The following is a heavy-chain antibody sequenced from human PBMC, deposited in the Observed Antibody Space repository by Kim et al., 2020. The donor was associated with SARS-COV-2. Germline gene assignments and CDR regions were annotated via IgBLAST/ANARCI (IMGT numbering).Heavy chain of an antibody. Sequence: GGSLRLSCAASGFTFSSYSMNWVRQAPGKGLEWVSYISSSSSTIYYADSVKGRFTISRDNAKNSLYLQMNSLRAEDTAVYYCARDGVDFWSGYHAFDIWGQGTMVTVSS. V-gene: IGHV3-48*04. CDR2: ISSSSSTI. CDR1: GFTFSSYS. J-gene: IGHJ3*02. D-gene: IGHD3-3*01. CDR3: ARDGVDFWSGYHAFDI.